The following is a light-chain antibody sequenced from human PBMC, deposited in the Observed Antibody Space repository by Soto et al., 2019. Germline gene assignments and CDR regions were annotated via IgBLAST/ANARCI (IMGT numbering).Light chain of an antibody. V-gene: IGLV1-40*01. J-gene: IGLJ2*01. Sequence: QSVLTQAPSESGAPGQRVTISCTGSSSNIGAGYDVHWYQQLPGTAPKLLIYGNSNRPSGVPDRCSGSKSGTSASLAITGLQAEDEADYYCQSYDSSLSGVVFGGGTKLTVL. CDR2: GNS. CDR3: QSYDSSLSGVV. CDR1: SSNIGAGYD.